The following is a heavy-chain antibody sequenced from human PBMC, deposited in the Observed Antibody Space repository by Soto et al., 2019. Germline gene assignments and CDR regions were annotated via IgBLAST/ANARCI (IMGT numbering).Heavy chain of an antibody. CDR2: ISWNSGSI. V-gene: IGHV3-9*01. CDR3: AKDWADGYFLGNYFDY. Sequence: EVQLVESGGGLVQPGRSLRLSCAASGFTFDDYAMHWVRQAPGKGLEWVSGISWNSGSIGYADSVKGRFTISRDNAKNSLYLQMNSLRAEDTALYYCAKDWADGYFLGNYFDYWGQGTLVTVSS. CDR1: GFTFDDYA. J-gene: IGHJ4*02. D-gene: IGHD3-22*01.